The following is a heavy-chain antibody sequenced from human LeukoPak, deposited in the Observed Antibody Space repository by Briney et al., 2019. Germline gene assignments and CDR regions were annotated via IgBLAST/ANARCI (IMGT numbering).Heavy chain of an antibody. Sequence: GGSLRLSCAASGFTFSSYAMSWVRQAPGKGLEWVSTISGSGGSTYYDDSVKGRFTISRDNSKNTLYLQMNSLRAEDTAVYYCARWAFHYDFWSGYYTGYYGMDVWGQGTTVTVSS. J-gene: IGHJ6*02. D-gene: IGHD3-3*01. CDR3: ARWAFHYDFWSGYYTGYYGMDV. V-gene: IGHV3-23*01. CDR2: ISGSGGST. CDR1: GFTFSSYA.